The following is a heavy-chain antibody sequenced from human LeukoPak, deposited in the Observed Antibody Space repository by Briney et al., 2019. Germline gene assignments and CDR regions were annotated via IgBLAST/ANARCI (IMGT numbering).Heavy chain of an antibody. Sequence: PGGSLRLSCATSGFTFTAYGLHWVRQAPGMGLEWVAVVWVDGNNKFYADSVKGRFTISRDNSRSTLYLRMNSLRDDDTAVYYCAKAARLGPSHFDYWGRGTLVTVSS. CDR1: GFTFTAYG. CDR3: AKAARLGPSHFDY. J-gene: IGHJ4*02. D-gene: IGHD6-25*01. CDR2: VWVDGNNK. V-gene: IGHV3-33*03.